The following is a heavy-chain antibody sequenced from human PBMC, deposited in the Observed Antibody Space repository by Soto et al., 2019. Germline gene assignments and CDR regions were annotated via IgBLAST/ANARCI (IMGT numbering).Heavy chain of an antibody. D-gene: IGHD4-4*01. CDR3: ARSRGTTVTTD. CDR2: IIPILGIA. Sequence: SVKVSCKASGYTFTSYDINWVRQAPGQGLEWMGRIIPILGIANYAQKFQGRVTITADKSTSTAYMELSSLRSEDTAVYYCARSRGTTVTTDWGQGTLVTVSS. J-gene: IGHJ4*02. V-gene: IGHV1-69*04. CDR1: GYTFTSYD.